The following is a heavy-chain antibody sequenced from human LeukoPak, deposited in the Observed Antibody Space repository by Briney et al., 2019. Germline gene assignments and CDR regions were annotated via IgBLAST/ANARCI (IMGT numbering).Heavy chain of an antibody. CDR3: ARSGGGIAAAGTDY. V-gene: IGHV4-59*08. CDR2: IYYSGST. D-gene: IGHD6-13*01. CDR1: GGSISSYY. J-gene: IGHJ4*02. Sequence: SETLSLTCTVSGGSISSYYWSWIRQPPGKGLEWIGYIYYSGSTNYNPSLKSRVTISVDTSKNQFSLKLSSVTVADTAVYYCARSGGGIAAAGTDYWGQGTLVTVSS.